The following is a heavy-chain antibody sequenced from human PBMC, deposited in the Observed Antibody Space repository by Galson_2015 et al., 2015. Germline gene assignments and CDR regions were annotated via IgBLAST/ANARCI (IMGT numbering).Heavy chain of an antibody. J-gene: IGHJ4*02. CDR1: GFTFSSYA. D-gene: IGHD3-22*01. CDR2: ISGSGGST. Sequence: SLRLSCAASGFTFSSYAMSWVRQAPGKGLEWVSAISGSGGSTYYADSVKGRFTISRDNSKNTLYLQMNSLRAEDTAVYYCAKGAGHYYDSSGYTPLGYWGQGTLVTVSS. V-gene: IGHV3-23*01. CDR3: AKGAGHYYDSSGYTPLGY.